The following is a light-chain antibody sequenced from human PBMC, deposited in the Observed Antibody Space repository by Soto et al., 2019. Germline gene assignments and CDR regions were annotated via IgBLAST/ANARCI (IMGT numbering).Light chain of an antibody. V-gene: IGKV3-20*01. CDR1: QSVSSSY. CDR2: GAS. Sequence: EIVLTQSPGTLSLSPGERATLSCRASQSVSSSYLAWYQQKPGQAPRLLIYGASSRATGIPDRFSGRGSGTDFTLTISRLEPEDFAVYYCQPYGSSLWTFGQGTKVEIK. CDR3: QPYGSSLWT. J-gene: IGKJ1*01.